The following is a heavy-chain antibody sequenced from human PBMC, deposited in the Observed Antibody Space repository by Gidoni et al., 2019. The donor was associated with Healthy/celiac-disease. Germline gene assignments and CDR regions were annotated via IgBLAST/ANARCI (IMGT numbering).Heavy chain of an antibody. V-gene: IGHV1-2*02. J-gene: IGHJ3*02. CDR2: IHPNSGGT. CDR1: GYTFTGYH. D-gene: IGHD3-22*01. Sequence: QVQLVQSGAEVKKPGASVTLSCKDSGYTFTGYHMHWVRQAPGHGLEWMGWIHPNSGGTNYAQKFQGRVTMTRDTSISTAYMELSRLRSDDTAVYYCARDLFPYYYDSSGPKDAFDIWGQGTMVTVSS. CDR3: ARDLFPYYYDSSGPKDAFDI.